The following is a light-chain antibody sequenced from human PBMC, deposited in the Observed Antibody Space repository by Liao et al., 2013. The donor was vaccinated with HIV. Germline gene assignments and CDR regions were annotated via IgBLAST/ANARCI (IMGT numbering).Light chain of an antibody. V-gene: IGLV3-1*01. CDR3: QVWLTGSGHPV. J-gene: IGLJ3*02. Sequence: SHVMSQSSQCPCPQDRQPVSPSLEKNGGNSGSWYSRKAGQSPVAVISGHTNRPSRIPERFSGSNSGNRARLTFNRVEVGDDADYFCQVWLTGSGHPVFGGGTKLTVL. CDR1: NGGNS. CDR2: GHT.